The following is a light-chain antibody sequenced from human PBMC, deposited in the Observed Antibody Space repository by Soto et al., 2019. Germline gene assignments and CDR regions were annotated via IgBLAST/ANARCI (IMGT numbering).Light chain of an antibody. CDR2: DAS. CDR1: QSISSY. J-gene: IGKJ2*01. V-gene: IGKV1-39*01. CDR3: QQSYSTPRT. Sequence: DIQMTQSPSSLSASVGARVTITCRASQSISSYLNWYQQKPGKAPKVLIYDASSLQSGVPSRFSGSGFGTDFTLTISSLQPEDFATYYCQQSYSTPRTFGQGTKLEIK.